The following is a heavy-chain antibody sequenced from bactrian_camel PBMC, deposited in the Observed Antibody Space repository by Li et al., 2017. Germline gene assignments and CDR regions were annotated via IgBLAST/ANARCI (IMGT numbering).Heavy chain of an antibody. V-gene: IGHV3S31*01. D-gene: IGHD1*01. CDR2: YYSALVTAST. J-gene: IGHJ4*01. CDR1: GYTYNC. CDR3: AAVEKDVGTKLLRLRPSSYTF. Sequence: VQLVESGGDSVQSGGSLRLSCSVSGYTYNCIGWFRQVPGQAREGVATYYSALVTASTSIADPVQGRFDVSLDKANNTLYLRMNSLKPEDTGMYFCAAVEKDVGTKLLRLRPSSYTFWGQGTQVTVS.